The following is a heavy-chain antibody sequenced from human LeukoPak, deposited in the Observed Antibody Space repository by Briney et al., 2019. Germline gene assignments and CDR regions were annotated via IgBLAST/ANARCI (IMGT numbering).Heavy chain of an antibody. CDR1: GFTFSSYG. D-gene: IGHD6-13*01. J-gene: IGHJ4*02. V-gene: IGHV3-33*01. CDR3: ARERIAAAGTASYFDY. Sequence: GGSLRLSCAASGFTFSSYGMHWVRQAPGKGLEWVAVIWYDGSNKYYADSVKGRFTISRDNSKNTLYLQMNSLRAEDTAVYYCARERIAAAGTASYFDYWGQGTPVTVSS. CDR2: IWYDGSNK.